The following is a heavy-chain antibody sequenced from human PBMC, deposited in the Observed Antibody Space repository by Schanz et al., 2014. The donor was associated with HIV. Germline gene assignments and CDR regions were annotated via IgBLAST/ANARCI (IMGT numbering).Heavy chain of an antibody. J-gene: IGHJ4*02. CDR1: GFTFSSSG. Sequence: QVQLVESGGGVVQPGRSLRLSCTASGFTFSSSGMHWVRQAPGKGLEWVAVISYDGSNKYYTDSVKGRFTISRDNSKNTLYLQMNSLRAEDTAVYYCARLYYDSWGGKDEYYFDYWGQGTLVTVSS. CDR2: ISYDGSNK. V-gene: IGHV3-30*03. D-gene: IGHD3-3*01. CDR3: ARLYYDSWGGKDEYYFDY.